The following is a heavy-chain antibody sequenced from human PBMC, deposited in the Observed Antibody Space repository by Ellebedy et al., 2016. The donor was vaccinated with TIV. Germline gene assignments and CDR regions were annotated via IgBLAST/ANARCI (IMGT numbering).Heavy chain of an antibody. J-gene: IGHJ5*02. CDR1: GFTFSSYW. CDR2: IKQDGSEK. CDR3: ARDRPGSSGWYSDWFDP. V-gene: IGHV3-7*03. Sequence: GESLKISCAASGFTFSSYWMSWVRQAPGKGLEWVANIKQDGSEKYYVDSVKGRFTISRDNAKNSLYLQMNSLRAEDTAVYYCARDRPGSSGWYSDWFDPWGQGTLVTVSS. D-gene: IGHD6-19*01.